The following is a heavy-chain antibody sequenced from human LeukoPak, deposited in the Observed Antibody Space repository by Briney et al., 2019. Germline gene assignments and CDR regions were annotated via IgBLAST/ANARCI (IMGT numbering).Heavy chain of an antibody. V-gene: IGHV4-59*01. Sequence: SETLSLTCTVSGGSISGYYWSWIRQPPGKGLEWIGYIFYSGSTNYNPSLKSRVTISVDTSKNQFSLKLSSVTAADTAVYYCARGEWDLLFDYWGQGTLVTVSA. CDR2: IFYSGST. D-gene: IGHD1-26*01. CDR3: ARGEWDLLFDY. J-gene: IGHJ4*02. CDR1: GGSISGYY.